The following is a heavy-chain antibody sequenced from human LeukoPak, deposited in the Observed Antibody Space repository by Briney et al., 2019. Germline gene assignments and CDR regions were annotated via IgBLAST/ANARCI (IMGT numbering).Heavy chain of an antibody. CDR3: ARAPSRDYNWYFDL. CDR2: VYSSGST. V-gene: IGHV4-4*07. Sequence: SETLSLTCTVSGGSISSYYWSWIRQPAGKGLEWIGHVYSSGSTNYQSALKSRVTISVDTSKNQFSLKMSSVTAADTALYSCARAPSRDYNWYFDLWGRGTLVTVSS. D-gene: IGHD3-10*01. J-gene: IGHJ2*01. CDR1: GGSISSYY.